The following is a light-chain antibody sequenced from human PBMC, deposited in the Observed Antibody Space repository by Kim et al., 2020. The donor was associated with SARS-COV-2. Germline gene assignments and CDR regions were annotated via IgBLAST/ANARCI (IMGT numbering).Light chain of an antibody. CDR2: GKN. CDR3: NSRDSSGNHVV. Sequence: SSELTQDPAVSVALGQTVRITCQGDSLRSYYASWYQQKPGQAPVLVIYGKNNRPSGIPDRFSGSSSGNAASLTITGAQAEDEADYCCNSRDSSGNHVVFGGVTQLTVL. V-gene: IGLV3-19*01. J-gene: IGLJ2*01. CDR1: SLRSYY.